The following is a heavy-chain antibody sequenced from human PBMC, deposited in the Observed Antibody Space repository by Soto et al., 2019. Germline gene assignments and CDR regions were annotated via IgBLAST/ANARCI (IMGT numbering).Heavy chain of an antibody. J-gene: IGHJ5*02. Sequence: QVQLVESGGGVVQPGRSLRLSCAASGFTFSSYAMHWVRQAPGKGLEWVAVISYDGSNKYYADSVKGRFTISRDNSKNPLYLQMNSLRAEDTAVYYCARDLGSDCISTSCWYNWFDPWGQGTLVTVSS. CDR3: ARDLGSDCISTSCWYNWFDP. CDR2: ISYDGSNK. D-gene: IGHD2-2*01. V-gene: IGHV3-30-3*01. CDR1: GFTFSSYA.